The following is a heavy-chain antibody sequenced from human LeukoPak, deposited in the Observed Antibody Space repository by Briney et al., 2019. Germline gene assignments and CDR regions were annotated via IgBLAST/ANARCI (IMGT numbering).Heavy chain of an antibody. J-gene: IGHJ4*02. CDR1: GGSISSSSYY. CDR3: AAEGQLPVPAWSY. Sequence: SETLSLTCTVSGGSISSSSYYWGWIRQPPGKGLEWIGSIYYSGSTYYNPSLKSRVTISVDTSKNQFSLKLSSVTAADTAVYYCAAEGQLPVPAWSYWGQGTLVTVSS. D-gene: IGHD2-2*01. CDR2: IYYSGST. V-gene: IGHV4-39*07.